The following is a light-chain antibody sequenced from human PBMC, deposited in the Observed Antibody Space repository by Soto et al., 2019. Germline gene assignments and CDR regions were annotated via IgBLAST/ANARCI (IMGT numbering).Light chain of an antibody. CDR2: DAS. J-gene: IGKJ1*01. Sequence: EIEMTLTHSTLSATAGDRVTITCRASQSISSWLAWYQHKPGKAPKLLIYDASNLDSGVPSRFSGSGSGTEFSLTISNLQPDDCPTYYCQPYENYWTFGQG. CDR1: QSISSW. CDR3: QPYENYWT. V-gene: IGKV1-5*01.